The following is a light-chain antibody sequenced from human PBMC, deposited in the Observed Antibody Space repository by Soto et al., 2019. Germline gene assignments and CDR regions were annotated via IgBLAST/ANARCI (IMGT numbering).Light chain of an antibody. CDR3: QQYGSPWT. CDR2: GAS. J-gene: IGKJ1*01. V-gene: IGKV3-20*01. Sequence: EIVLTQSPGTLSFSPGEIAALSFRASQSVSSSYLAWYQQKPGQAPRLLIYGASSRATGIPDRFSGSGSGTDFTLTISRLEPEDFAVYYCQQYGSPWTFGQGTKVDIK. CDR1: QSVSSSY.